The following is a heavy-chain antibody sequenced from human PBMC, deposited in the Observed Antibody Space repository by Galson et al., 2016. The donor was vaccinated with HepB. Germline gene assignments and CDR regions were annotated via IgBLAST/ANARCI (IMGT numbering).Heavy chain of an antibody. D-gene: IGHD3-22*01. J-gene: IGHJ5*02. Sequence: QVQLRESGPGLVKPSQTLSLTCSVSSGSISTGGYYWSWLRQPPGKGLEWIGHIYFSGNTSYNPSLKSRLSISIDTSKNQFSMNLTSVTVADTAVYYCARRVSGYFNSWGQGTLVTVSS. CDR2: IYFSGNT. CDR1: SGSISTGGYY. V-gene: IGHV4-31*03. CDR3: ARRVSGYFNS.